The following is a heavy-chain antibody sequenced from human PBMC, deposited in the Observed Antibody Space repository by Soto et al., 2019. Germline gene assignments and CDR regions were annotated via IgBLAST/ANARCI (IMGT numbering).Heavy chain of an antibody. CDR1: GFSFTTYV. CDR2: ISHDGSYK. D-gene: IGHD1-26*01. J-gene: IGHJ3*02. Sequence: ESGGGVVQPGRSLRLSCAASGFSFTTYVMHWVRQAPGKGLEWVAVISHDGSYKYYGDAVKGRFTISRDTSKNAVYLEMNSLRPEDTAVYYCAKGLLAIVGTTLPRDAFNIWGQGTMVTVSS. CDR3: AKGLLAIVGTTLPRDAFNI. V-gene: IGHV3-30*18.